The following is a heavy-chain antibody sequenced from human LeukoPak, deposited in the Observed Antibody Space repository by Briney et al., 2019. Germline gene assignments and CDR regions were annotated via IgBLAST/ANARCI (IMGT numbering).Heavy chain of an antibody. CDR1: GYTFTGYY. D-gene: IGHD2-15*01. J-gene: IGHJ3*02. Sequence: ASVKVSYKASGYTFTGYYMPWVRQAPGQGLEWMGWINPNSGATNYAQKFQGRVTMTRDTSISTAYMELSRLRSDDTAVYYCARIVGGYCSGGSCYWPNDAFDIWGQGTMVTVSS. CDR2: INPNSGAT. V-gene: IGHV1-2*02. CDR3: ARIVGGYCSGGSCYWPNDAFDI.